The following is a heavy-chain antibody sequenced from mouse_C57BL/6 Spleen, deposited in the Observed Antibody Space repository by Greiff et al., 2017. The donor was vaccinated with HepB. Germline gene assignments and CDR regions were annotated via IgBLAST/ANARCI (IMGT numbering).Heavy chain of an antibody. CDR1: GYTFTSYW. D-gene: IGHD1-1*01. CDR2: INPSNGGT. Sequence: QVQLQQPGTELVKPGASVKLSCKASGYTFTSYWMHWVKQRPGQGLEWIGNINPSNGGTNYNEKFKSKATLTADKSSSTAYMQLRSLTSEDSAVYVCASPRYYYGSFDYWGQGTTLTVSS. CDR3: ASPRYYYGSFDY. V-gene: IGHV1-53*01. J-gene: IGHJ2*01.